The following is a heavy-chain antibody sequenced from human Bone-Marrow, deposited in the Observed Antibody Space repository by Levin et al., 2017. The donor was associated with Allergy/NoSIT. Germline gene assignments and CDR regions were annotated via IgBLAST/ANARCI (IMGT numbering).Heavy chain of an antibody. Sequence: LSLTCAASGFPFSSYGMHWVRQAPGKGLEWVAVISYDGSNKYYADSVKGRFTISRDNSKNTLYLQMNSLRAEDTAVYYCAKDENYGMDVWGQGTTVTVSS. CDR1: GFPFSSYG. V-gene: IGHV3-30*18. J-gene: IGHJ6*02. CDR3: AKDENYGMDV. CDR2: ISYDGSNK.